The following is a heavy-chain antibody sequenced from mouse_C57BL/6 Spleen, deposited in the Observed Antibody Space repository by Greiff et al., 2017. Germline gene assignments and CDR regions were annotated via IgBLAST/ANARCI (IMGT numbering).Heavy chain of an antibody. J-gene: IGHJ1*03. CDR3: ARSGPDWYFDD. Sequence: EVKLMESGPGLAKPSQTLSFTCSVTGYSITSDYWNWIRKFPGHKLEYMGYISYSGSTYYYPSLKSRISITRDTAKNQYYLQLKSVTTKYTATYYCARSGPDWYFDDWGTGTTVTVSS. V-gene: IGHV3-8*01. CDR2: ISYSGST. CDR1: GYSITSDY.